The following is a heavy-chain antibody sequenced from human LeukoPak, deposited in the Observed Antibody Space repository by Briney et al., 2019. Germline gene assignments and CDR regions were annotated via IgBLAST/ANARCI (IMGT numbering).Heavy chain of an antibody. J-gene: IGHJ4*02. V-gene: IGHV4-38-2*02. CDR1: GYSISSGYY. D-gene: IGHD6-19*01. CDR2: IYHSGST. CDR3: ARGRVGGGWYGYDY. Sequence: SETLSLTCTVSGYSISSGYYWGWIRQPPGKGLEWIGSIYHSGSTYYNPSLKSRVTISVDTSKNQFSLKLSSVTAADTAVYYCARGRVGGGWYGYDYWGQGTLVTVSS.